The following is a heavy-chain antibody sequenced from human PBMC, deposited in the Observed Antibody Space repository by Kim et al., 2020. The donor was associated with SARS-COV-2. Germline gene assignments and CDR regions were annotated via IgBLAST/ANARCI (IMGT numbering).Heavy chain of an antibody. CDR2: VYYSGST. V-gene: IGHV4-59*13. J-gene: IGHJ5*02. Sequence: SETLSLTCTVSGGSISSYYCSWSRQRPRKGLEWIGYVYYSGSTNNNPSLKSRVTISVDTAKNQYSLKLSSVTATDTAMYYCARDQVVAAANWFDPWGQGTLVTVSS. CDR3: ARDQVVAAANWFDP. D-gene: IGHD2-15*01. CDR1: GGSISSYY.